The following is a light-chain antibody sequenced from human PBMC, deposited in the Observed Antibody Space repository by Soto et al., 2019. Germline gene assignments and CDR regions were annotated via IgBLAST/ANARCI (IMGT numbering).Light chain of an antibody. CDR3: QSYDSSLSGLDVV. CDR1: SSNIGAAYD. V-gene: IGLV1-40*01. CDR2: GNN. Sequence: QSVLTQPPSVSGAPGQRVTISCTGGSSNIGAAYDVHWYQQFPGTAPKLLIYGNNNRPSGVPDRFSGSKSGTSASLAITGLQAEDEADYYCQSYDSSLSGLDVVFGGGTKVTVL. J-gene: IGLJ2*01.